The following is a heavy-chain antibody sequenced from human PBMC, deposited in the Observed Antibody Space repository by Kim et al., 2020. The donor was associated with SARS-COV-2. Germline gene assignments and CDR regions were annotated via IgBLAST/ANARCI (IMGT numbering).Heavy chain of an antibody. J-gene: IGHJ4*02. CDR1: GGSISSYY. Sequence: SETLSLTCTVSGGSISSYYSSWIRQPPGKGLEWIGYIYYSGSTNYNPSLKSRVTISVDTSKNQFSLKLSSVTAADTAVYYCARGTKYYYDSSGTFDYWGQGTLVTVSS. CDR2: IYYSGST. V-gene: IGHV4-59*01. D-gene: IGHD3-22*01. CDR3: ARGTKYYYDSSGTFDY.